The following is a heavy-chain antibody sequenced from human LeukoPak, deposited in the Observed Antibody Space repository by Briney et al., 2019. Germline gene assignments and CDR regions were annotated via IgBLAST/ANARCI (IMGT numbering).Heavy chain of an antibody. Sequence: PGGSLRLSCAASGFTFSSYAMSWVRQAPGKGLEWVSAISGSGGSTYYADSVKGRFTISRDNSKNTLYLQMNSLRAEDTAAYYCAKDLDPNYYDSSGYYLHYYGMDVWGQGTTVTVSS. V-gene: IGHV3-23*01. CDR1: GFTFSSYA. CDR3: AKDLDPNYYDSSGYYLHYYGMDV. CDR2: ISGSGGST. D-gene: IGHD3-22*01. J-gene: IGHJ6*02.